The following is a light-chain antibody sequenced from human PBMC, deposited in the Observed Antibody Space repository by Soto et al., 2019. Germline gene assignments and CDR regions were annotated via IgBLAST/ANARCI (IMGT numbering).Light chain of an antibody. J-gene: IGKJ1*01. CDR1: QTVTSN. Sequence: EIVMTQSPVTPSVSPGETANLSCRASQTVTSNLAWYQQKPGRSPRLLLSGASTRATGIPARFSGSGSGTEFTLTISRLQSEDLAVYYCQQYNDWPRTFGQGTKV. CDR2: GAS. CDR3: QQYNDWPRT. V-gene: IGKV3-15*01.